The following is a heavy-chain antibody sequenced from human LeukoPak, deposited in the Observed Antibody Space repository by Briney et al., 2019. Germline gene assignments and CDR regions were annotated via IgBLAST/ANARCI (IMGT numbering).Heavy chain of an antibody. Sequence: GGSLRLSCAASGFTFNSYAMHWVRQAPGKGLEWVAVISYDGSNKYYADSVKGRFTISRDNAKNSLYLQMNSLRAEDTAVYYCARDYYYDSSGWFDPWGQGTLVTVSS. CDR2: ISYDGSNK. CDR1: GFTFNSYA. CDR3: ARDYYYDSSGWFDP. V-gene: IGHV3-30*04. D-gene: IGHD3-22*01. J-gene: IGHJ5*02.